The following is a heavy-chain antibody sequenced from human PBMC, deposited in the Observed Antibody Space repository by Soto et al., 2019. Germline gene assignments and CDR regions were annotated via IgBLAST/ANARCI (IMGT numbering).Heavy chain of an antibody. CDR1: GFTFNVYN. CDR2: ISSSGNYM. J-gene: IGHJ3*02. V-gene: IGHV3-21*01. D-gene: IGHD1-26*01. Sequence: PGGSLRLSCAASGFTFNVYNMNWVRQAPGKGLEWVSSISSSGNYMYYGDSLKGRFTISRDNARNSLYLQMNSLRAEDTAVYYCARGRGDSVSFDAFDIWGQGTMVTVSS. CDR3: ARGRGDSVSFDAFDI.